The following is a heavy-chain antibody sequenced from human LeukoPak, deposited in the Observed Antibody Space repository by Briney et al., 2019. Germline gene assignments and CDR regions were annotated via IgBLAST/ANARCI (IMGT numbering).Heavy chain of an antibody. J-gene: IGHJ4*02. V-gene: IGHV3-11*06. CDR3: ARSRGSTSYVDY. CDR2: ISSSSSYT. CDR1: GFPFSAYN. D-gene: IGHD2-2*01. Sequence: GGPLRSSGEAPGFPFSAYNRTWFPRAPGKGREGVSYISSSSSYTNYADSVKGRFTISRDNAKNSLYLQMNSLRAEDTAVYYCARSRGSTSYVDYWGQGTLVTVSS.